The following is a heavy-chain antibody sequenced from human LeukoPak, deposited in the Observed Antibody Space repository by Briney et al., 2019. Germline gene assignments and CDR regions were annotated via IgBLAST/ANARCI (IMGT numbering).Heavy chain of an antibody. Sequence: GASVKVSCKASGYTFTSYGISWVRQAPGQGLEWMGWISAYNGNTNYAQKLQGRVTMTTDTSTSTAYMELRSLRSDDTAVYYCARGIAAAGTLSVYFDYWGQGTLVTVSS. J-gene: IGHJ4*02. D-gene: IGHD6-13*01. CDR1: GYTFTSYG. CDR2: ISAYNGNT. CDR3: ARGIAAAGTLSVYFDY. V-gene: IGHV1-18*01.